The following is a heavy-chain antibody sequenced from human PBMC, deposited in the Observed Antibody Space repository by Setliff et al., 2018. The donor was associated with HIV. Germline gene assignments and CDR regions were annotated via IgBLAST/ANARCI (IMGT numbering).Heavy chain of an antibody. J-gene: IGHJ5*02. V-gene: IGHV4-59*08. D-gene: IGHD2-15*01. CDR2: IYYGST. CDR1: GDSISSYY. Sequence: SETLSLTCTVSGDSISSYYWNWIRQSPGKALEWIGYIYYGSTHYNPSFEGRVTISVDTSKNQFSLKLRSVTAADTAMYYCARRRCSAASCPDNSWNWLDPWGQGTLVTVSS. CDR3: ARRRCSAASCPDNSWNWLDP.